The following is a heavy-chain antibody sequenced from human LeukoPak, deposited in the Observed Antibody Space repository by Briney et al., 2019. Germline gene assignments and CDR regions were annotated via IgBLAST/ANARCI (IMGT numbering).Heavy chain of an antibody. D-gene: IGHD2-2*01. J-gene: IGHJ4*02. CDR2: IHPSGDRP. Sequence: GASVKVSCKASGYTFTSYDINWVRQAPGQGLEWMGLIHPSGDRPRNAQKFQGRVSVTRDMSTSTLYMVLSSLRSEDTAVYYCARAADTDLRAVYWGQGTLVTVSS. CDR1: GYTFTSYD. V-gene: IGHV1-46*01. CDR3: ARAADTDLRAVY.